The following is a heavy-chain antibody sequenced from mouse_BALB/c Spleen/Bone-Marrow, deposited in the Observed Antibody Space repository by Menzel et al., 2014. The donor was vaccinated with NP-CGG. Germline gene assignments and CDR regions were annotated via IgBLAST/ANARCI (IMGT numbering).Heavy chain of an antibody. J-gene: IGHJ3*01. V-gene: IGHV5-12-1*01. CDR3: ARHGTGSWFAY. CDR2: ISSGGGST. CDR1: GFAFSNYD. D-gene: IGHD4-1*01. Sequence: EVKLLESGGGLVKPGGSLKLSCAASGFAFSNYDMSWVRQTPEKRLEWVAYISSGGGSTYYPDTMKGRFTISRDNAKDTLYLQMSSLKSEDTAMYYCARHGTGSWFAYWGQGTLVTVPA.